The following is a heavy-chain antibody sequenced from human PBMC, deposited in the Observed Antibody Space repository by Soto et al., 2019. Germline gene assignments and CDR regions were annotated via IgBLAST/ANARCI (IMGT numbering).Heavy chain of an antibody. Sequence: PSETLSLTCAVYGGSFSGYYCSWIRHPPGKGLEWSGEINHSGSTNYNPSLKSRVTIPVDTSKNQFSLKLSSVTAADTAVYYCARWIGSSSSPNYFDYWGQGTLVTVSS. V-gene: IGHV4-34*01. CDR2: INHSGST. J-gene: IGHJ4*02. D-gene: IGHD6-6*01. CDR3: ARWIGSSSSPNYFDY. CDR1: GGSFSGYY.